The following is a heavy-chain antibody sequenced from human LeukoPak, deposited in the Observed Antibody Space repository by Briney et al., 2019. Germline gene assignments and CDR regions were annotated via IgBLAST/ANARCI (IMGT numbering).Heavy chain of an antibody. D-gene: IGHD7-27*01. V-gene: IGHV3-23*01. CDR3: AKDGGLWVSAHWGDS. Sequence: WGSLRLSCTAYGFTFSSYTMTWVRQAPGKGLKWVSTITTGDGNTYYADSVKGRFTVSRDDSKNTLYLQMNSLRAEDTAVYYCAKDGGLWVSAHWGDSWGRGTLVTVSS. CDR1: GFTFSSYT. CDR2: ITTGDGNT. J-gene: IGHJ4*02.